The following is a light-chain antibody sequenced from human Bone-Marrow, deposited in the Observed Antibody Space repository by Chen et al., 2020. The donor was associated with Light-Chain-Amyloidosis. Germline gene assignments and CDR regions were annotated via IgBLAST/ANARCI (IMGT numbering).Light chain of an antibody. V-gene: IGLV1-40*01. CDR3: QSYDSGLSGWL. CDR2: GNN. Sequence: QSVLTQPPSVSGAPGQRVTISCTGSSSNIRAGYDVNWYQQLPGAAPRPLIYGNNNRPAGVPQRFFAFKSGTSASRAITGLQAEDEADYYCQSYDSGLSGWLFGGGTKLTVL. J-gene: IGLJ3*02. CDR1: SSNIRAGYD.